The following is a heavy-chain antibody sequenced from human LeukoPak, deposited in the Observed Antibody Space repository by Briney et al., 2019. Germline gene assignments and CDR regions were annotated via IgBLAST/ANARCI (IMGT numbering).Heavy chain of an antibody. CDR3: ARSGRLGGYSYEYYMDV. D-gene: IGHD5-18*01. CDR2: IYYSGST. V-gene: IGHV4-59*08. J-gene: IGHJ6*03. CDR1: AVSISSYY. Sequence: SETLSFNCTVSAVSISSYYWSWIRQPPGRGQEWIGHIYYSGSTNYSTSLKGRVTISVDTSKNQFSLKLSSVTAADTAVYYCARSGRLGGYSYEYYMDVWGKGTTVTVSS.